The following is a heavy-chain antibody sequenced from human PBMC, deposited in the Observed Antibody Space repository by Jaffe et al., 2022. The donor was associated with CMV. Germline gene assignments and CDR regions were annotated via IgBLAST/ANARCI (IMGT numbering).Heavy chain of an antibody. V-gene: IGHV4-39*01. CDR1: GGSISSSSYY. CDR2: IYYSGST. D-gene: IGHD2-2*01. Sequence: QLQLQESGPGLVKPSETLSLTCTVSGGSISSSSYYWGWIRQPPGKGLEWIGSIYYSGSTYYNPSLKSRVTISVDTSKNQFSLKLSSVTAADTAVYYCARVGYCSSTSCYSGGYTPYYFDYWGQGTLVTVSS. J-gene: IGHJ4*02. CDR3: ARVGYCSSTSCYSGGYTPYYFDY.